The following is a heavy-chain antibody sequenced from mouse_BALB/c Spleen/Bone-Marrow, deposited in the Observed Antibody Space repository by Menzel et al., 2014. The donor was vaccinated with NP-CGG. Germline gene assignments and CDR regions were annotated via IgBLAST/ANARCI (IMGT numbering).Heavy chain of an antibody. Sequence: EVKLVESGGGLVQPGGSLKLSCAASGFTFSSYGMSWVRQTPDKRLELVATINSNGGSTYYPDSAKGRFTISRDNTKNTLYLQMSSLKSEDTAMYYCARDGYYVFYAMDYWGQGTSVTVSS. CDR2: INSNGGST. D-gene: IGHD2-3*01. CDR3: ARDGYYVFYAMDY. J-gene: IGHJ4*01. V-gene: IGHV5-6-3*01. CDR1: GFTFSSYG.